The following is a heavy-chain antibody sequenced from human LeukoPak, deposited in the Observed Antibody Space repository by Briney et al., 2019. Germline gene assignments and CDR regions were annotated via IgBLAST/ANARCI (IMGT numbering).Heavy chain of an antibody. J-gene: IGHJ4*02. V-gene: IGHV3-30*18. CDR3: AKDRSDYAPYYFDY. Sequence: PGGSLRLSCAASGFTFSSYGMHWVRQAPGKGLEWVAVISYDGSNKYYADSVKGRFTIPRDNSKNTLYLQMNSLRAEDTAIYYCAKDRSDYAPYYFDYWGQGTLVTVSS. D-gene: IGHD4-17*01. CDR1: GFTFSSYG. CDR2: ISYDGSNK.